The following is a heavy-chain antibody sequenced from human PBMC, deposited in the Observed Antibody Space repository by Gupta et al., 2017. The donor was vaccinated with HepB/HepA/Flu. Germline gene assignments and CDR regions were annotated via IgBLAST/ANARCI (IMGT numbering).Heavy chain of an antibody. CDR3: ARAQNFYDSGKEYFRH. Sequence: QVHLVESGGGVVQPGWSLRLSCAASGLTFSNSRMHWVRQAPGKGLEWVAVVWYDGTNKYADSVKGRFTISRENSQNTLYLQMNSLRGEDTAVYYCARAQNFYDSGKEYFRHWGQGTLVTVSS. J-gene: IGHJ1*01. V-gene: IGHV3-33*01. CDR1: GLTFSNSR. CDR2: VWYDGTNK. D-gene: IGHD3-22*01.